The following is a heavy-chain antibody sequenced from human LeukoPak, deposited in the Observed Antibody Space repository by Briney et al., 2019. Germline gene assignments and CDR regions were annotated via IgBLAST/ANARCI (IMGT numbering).Heavy chain of an antibody. D-gene: IGHD5-18*01. V-gene: IGHV3-30*18. Sequence: GGSLTLSCTASGFTLSSFGMHWVRLAPGKGLEWGAVITDDGSNTYYADSVKGRFTISRDNSKNTLYLQVNSLRTEDTAVYYCAKDADTATIIYWYFDLWGRGTLVTVSS. CDR1: GFTLSSFG. J-gene: IGHJ2*01. CDR2: ITDDGSNT. CDR3: AKDADTATIIYWYFDL.